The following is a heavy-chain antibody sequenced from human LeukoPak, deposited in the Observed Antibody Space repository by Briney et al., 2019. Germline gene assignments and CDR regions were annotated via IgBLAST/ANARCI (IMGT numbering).Heavy chain of an antibody. CDR3: ARGIYYLIEY. CDR2: IFHSGST. V-gene: IGHV4-38-2*01. Sequence: SETLSLTCAVSGYSISSGDYLGWIRQSPGKGLEWIGNIFHSGSTYHNPSLKSRVTISVDTSKNEFSLKLSSVTAADTAVYYCARGIYYLIEYWGQGTLVTVSS. CDR1: GYSISSGDY. J-gene: IGHJ4*02. D-gene: IGHD3-10*01.